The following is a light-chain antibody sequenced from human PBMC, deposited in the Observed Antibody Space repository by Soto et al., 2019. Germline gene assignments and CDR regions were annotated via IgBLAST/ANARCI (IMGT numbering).Light chain of an antibody. CDR3: QQDYNLPIT. CDR1: QSISSSY. Sequence: VLTQSPATLSLSPGEGATLSCRVSQSISSSYLSWYQQRPGQAPRLLIYGASTRATGIPARFSGSGRGSGTDFPLTISSLQPEDFAVYYCQQDYNLPITFGQGTRLEIK. V-gene: IGKV3D-7*01. J-gene: IGKJ5*01. CDR2: GAS.